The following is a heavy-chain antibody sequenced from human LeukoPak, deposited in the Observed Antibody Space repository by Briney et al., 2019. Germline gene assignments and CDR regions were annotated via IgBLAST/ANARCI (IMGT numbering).Heavy chain of an antibody. CDR2: IYSSGST. V-gene: IGHV4-4*07. CDR1: GGSISNYY. D-gene: IGHD3-22*01. J-gene: IGHJ5*02. CDR3: ARDRYDSVYNWFDP. Sequence: SETLSLTCTVSGGSISNYYWTWIRQPAGKGLEWIGRIYSSGSTDYNSSLKSRVTMSVDTSRNQFSLKLSSVTATDTAVYYCARDRYDSVYNWFDPWGQGTLVTVSS.